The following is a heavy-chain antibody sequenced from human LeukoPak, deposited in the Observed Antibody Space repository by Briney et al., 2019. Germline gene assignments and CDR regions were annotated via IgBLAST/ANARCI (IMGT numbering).Heavy chain of an antibody. V-gene: IGHV1-69*05. CDR3: AILSTTGY. J-gene: IGHJ4*02. D-gene: IGHD2/OR15-2a*01. CDR2: IIPIFGTA. Sequence: ASVKVSCKASGGTFSGYGISWVRQAPGQGLEWMGGIIPIFGTANYAQKFQGRVTINTDESTSTAYMELSSLRSEDTAVYYCAILSTTGYWGQGTLVTVSS. CDR1: GGTFSGYG.